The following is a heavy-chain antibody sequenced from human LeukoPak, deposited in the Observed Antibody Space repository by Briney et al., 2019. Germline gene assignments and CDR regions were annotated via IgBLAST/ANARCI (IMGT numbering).Heavy chain of an antibody. D-gene: IGHD3-16*01. CDR2: LRGDGET. Sequence: GGSLRLSCVASGFIFRDYAMSWVRQTPAGGLEWVSSLRGDGETFYTDSVKGRFTLSRDHSRNTVYPQLSNLRVEDTAVYYCAKASWVSSADAVLWGQGTLVTVS. CDR3: AKASWVSSADAVL. J-gene: IGHJ4*02. V-gene: IGHV3-23*01. CDR1: GFIFRDYA.